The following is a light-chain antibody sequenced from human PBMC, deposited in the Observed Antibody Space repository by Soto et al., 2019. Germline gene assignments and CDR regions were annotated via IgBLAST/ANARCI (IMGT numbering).Light chain of an antibody. CDR2: SNN. CDR3: AAWDDSLNGHAV. Sequence: QSVLTQPPSASGTPGQRVTISCSGSSSNIGSNTVNWYQQLPGTAPKLLIYSNNQWPSGVPDRFSGSKSGTSASLAISGLQSEDEADYYCAAWDDSLNGHAVFGGGTQLTVL. J-gene: IGLJ7*01. V-gene: IGLV1-44*01. CDR1: SSNIGSNT.